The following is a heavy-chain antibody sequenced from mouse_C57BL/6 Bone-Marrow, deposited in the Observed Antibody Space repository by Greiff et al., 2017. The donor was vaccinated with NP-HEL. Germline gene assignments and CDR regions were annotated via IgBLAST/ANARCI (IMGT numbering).Heavy chain of an antibody. D-gene: IGHD2-10*02. J-gene: IGHJ4*01. CDR1: GYTFTSYW. CDR2: IDPSDSET. CDR3: ARGGYGPYAMDY. V-gene: IGHV1-52*01. Sequence: VQLQQPGAELVRPGSSVKLSCKASGYTFTSYWMHWVKQRPIQGLEWIGNIDPSDSETHYNQKFTDKATLTVDKSSSTAYMQLSSLTSEDSAVYYCARGGYGPYAMDYWGQGTSVTVSS.